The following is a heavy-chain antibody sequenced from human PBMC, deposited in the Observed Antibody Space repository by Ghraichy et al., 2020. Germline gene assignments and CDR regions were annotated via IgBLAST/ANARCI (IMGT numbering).Heavy chain of an antibody. CDR3: ATDTGFSSTSTYYYYGMDV. J-gene: IGHJ6*02. CDR2: IWYDGTYK. CDR1: GFTFSTYG. V-gene: IGHV3-33*01. D-gene: IGHD6-13*01. Sequence: LSLTCAASGFTFSTYGMHWVRQAPGKGLEWVAVIWYDGTYKYYADFVKGRFTISRDNSKNTLYLQMNSLRAEDTAVYYCATDTGFSSTSTYYYYGMDVWGQGTTVTVSS.